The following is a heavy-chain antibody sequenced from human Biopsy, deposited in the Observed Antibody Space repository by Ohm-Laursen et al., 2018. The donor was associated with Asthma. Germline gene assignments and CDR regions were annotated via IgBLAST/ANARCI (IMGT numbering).Heavy chain of an antibody. CDR3: ARSSHINWGGYFDY. D-gene: IGHD7-27*01. CDR2: IIPIFGTA. V-gene: IGHV1-69*13. J-gene: IGHJ4*02. CDR1: GGTLNNYA. Sequence: ASVKVSCKSSGGTLNNYAINWVRQAPGQGLEWMGGIIPIFGTANYAQKFQGRVTITADGSTSTAYMELSSLRSEDTAVYYCARSSHINWGGYFDYWGQGALVTVSS.